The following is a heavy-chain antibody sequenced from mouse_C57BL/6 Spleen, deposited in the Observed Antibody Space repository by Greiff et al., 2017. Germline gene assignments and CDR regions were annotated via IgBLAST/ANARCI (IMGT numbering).Heavy chain of an antibody. CDR3: ARRVYYGSSYGAMDY. CDR1: GYTFTTYP. J-gene: IGHJ4*01. CDR2: FHPFNDDT. V-gene: IGHV1-47*01. D-gene: IGHD1-1*01. Sequence: QVQLQQSGAELVKPGASVKMSCKASGYTFTTYPIEWMKQNHGKSLEWIGNFHPFNDDTKYNEKFKGKATLTVEKSSSTVYLELSRLTSGDSAVYYCARRVYYGSSYGAMDYWGQGTSVTVSS.